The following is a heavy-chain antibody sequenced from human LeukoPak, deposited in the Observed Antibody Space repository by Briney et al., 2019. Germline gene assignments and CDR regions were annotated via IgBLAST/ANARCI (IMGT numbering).Heavy chain of an antibody. D-gene: IGHD3-22*01. V-gene: IGHV1-2*02. Sequence: GASVKVSCKASGYTFTGYYMHWVRQAPGQGLQWMGWINPYSGGTNQAQKFQGRVTMTRDTSISTAYMEVSGLRSDDTAVYYCARGTTITNYYESSGIDYWGQGTLVTVSS. CDR2: INPYSGGT. CDR3: ARGTTITNYYESSGIDY. CDR1: GYTFTGYY. J-gene: IGHJ4*02.